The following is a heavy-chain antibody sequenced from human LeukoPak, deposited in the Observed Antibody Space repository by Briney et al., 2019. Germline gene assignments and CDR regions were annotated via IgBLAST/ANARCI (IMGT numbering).Heavy chain of an antibody. D-gene: IGHD2-8*02. V-gene: IGHV3-48*04. J-gene: IGHJ6*03. Sequence: GGSLRLSCAASGFTFSGYSMNWVRQAPGKGLEWLSYISGSSSTIYYADSVKGRFTISRDNAKNSQYLQMNSLRAEDTAVYYCARESLGYCTDTTCYFFYMDFWGKGTTVTVSS. CDR2: ISGSSSTI. CDR1: GFTFSGYS. CDR3: ARESLGYCTDTTCYFFYMDF.